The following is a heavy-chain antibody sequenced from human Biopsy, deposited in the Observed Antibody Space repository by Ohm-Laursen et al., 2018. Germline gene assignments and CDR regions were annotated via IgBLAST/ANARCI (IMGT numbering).Heavy chain of an antibody. CDR3: ARVRGGFLEWFDY. V-gene: IGHV4-59*07. CDR1: GDSMGTYY. J-gene: IGHJ5*01. Sequence: PSDTLSLTCTVSGDSMGTYYWNWIRQPPGKVMEWIASIYYSGTTHKNPSLKSRVTISVDTSQGLLSLDLSSVTAADTAVYYCARVRGGFLEWFDYWGQGTLVTVSS. D-gene: IGHD3-3*01. CDR2: IYYSGTT.